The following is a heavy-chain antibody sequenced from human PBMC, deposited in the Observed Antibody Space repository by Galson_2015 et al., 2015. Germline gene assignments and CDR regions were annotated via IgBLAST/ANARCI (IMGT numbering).Heavy chain of an antibody. V-gene: IGHV3-13*01. D-gene: IGHD6-19*01. CDR3: ARAQYRYSTGGFQQGAFDI. CDR1: GFTFSTYD. J-gene: IGHJ3*02. Sequence: SLRLSCAASGFTFSTYDMHWVRQAPGKGLEWVSAIGTAGDTYYPVSVKGRFTISRENAKNSLYLQMSSLRAGDTAVYYCARAQYRYSTGGFQQGAFDIWGQGTMVTVSS. CDR2: IGTAGDT.